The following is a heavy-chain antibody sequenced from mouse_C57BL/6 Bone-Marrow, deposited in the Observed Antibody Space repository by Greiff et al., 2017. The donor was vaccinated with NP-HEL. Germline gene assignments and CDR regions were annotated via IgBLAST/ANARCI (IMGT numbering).Heavy chain of an antibody. CDR2: ISDGGSYT. CDR1: GFTFSSYA. Sequence: EVMLVESGGGLVKPGGSLKLSCAASGFTFSSYAMSWVRQPPEKRLEWVATISDGGSYTYSPANVKGRFTISRDNAKNHLYLQMSHLKSEDTAMYYCAKGFNGAWFAYWGQGTLVTVSA. J-gene: IGHJ3*01. D-gene: IGHD3-3*01. V-gene: IGHV5-4*03. CDR3: AKGFNGAWFAY.